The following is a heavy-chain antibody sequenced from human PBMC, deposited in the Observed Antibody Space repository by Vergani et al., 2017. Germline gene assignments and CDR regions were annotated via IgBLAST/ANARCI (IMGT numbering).Heavy chain of an antibody. CDR3: VKDAGSYENLFDA. CDR1: GFTFSTYA. CDR2: LTGGGGST. Sequence: EVQLLESGGSLKQPGGSVRLSCAASGFTFSTYAMHWVRQTPGKGLEWVSALTGGGGSTYYADTFKGRFIISRDNSRDTLYLQMNSLRPEDTATYYCVKDAGSYENLFDAGCQGTLVTVSS. J-gene: IGHJ4*02. V-gene: IGHV3-23*01. D-gene: IGHD1-26*01.